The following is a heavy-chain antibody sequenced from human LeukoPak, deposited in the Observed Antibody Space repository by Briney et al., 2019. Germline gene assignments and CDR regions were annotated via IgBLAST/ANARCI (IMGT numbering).Heavy chain of an antibody. CDR1: GGSISSYY. V-gene: IGHV4-59*08. CDR3: ARLEIAVAGRGGWFDP. D-gene: IGHD6-19*01. Sequence: SETLSLTCTVSGGSISSYYWSWIRQPPGKGLEWIGYIYYSGSTNYNPSLKSRVTISVDTSKNQFSLKLSSVTAADTAVYYCARLEIAVAGRGGWFDPWGQGTLVTVSS. J-gene: IGHJ5*02. CDR2: IYYSGST.